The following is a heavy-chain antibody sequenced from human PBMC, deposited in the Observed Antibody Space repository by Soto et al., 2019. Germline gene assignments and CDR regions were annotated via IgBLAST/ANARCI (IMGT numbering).Heavy chain of an antibody. CDR1: GYTFTGHY. D-gene: IGHD3-16*01. V-gene: IGHV1-2*02. J-gene: IGHJ4*02. Sequence: RASVNVSFKSSGYTFTGHYIHWVRPAPGQWLELMGWINPNSGDTNYAQKFQGRVTITRDKSISTAYMELSRLRSDDTGVYYCARTSPLLGETRTTGVDYWGQGTLVTVSS. CDR2: INPNSGDT. CDR3: ARTSPLLGETRTTGVDY.